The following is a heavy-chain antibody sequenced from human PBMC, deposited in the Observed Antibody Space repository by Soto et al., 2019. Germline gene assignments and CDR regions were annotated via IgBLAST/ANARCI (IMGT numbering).Heavy chain of an antibody. J-gene: IGHJ4*02. Sequence: QVQLVQSGAEVKKPGSSVKVSCKASGGTFSSYAISWVRQAPGQGLEWMGGIIPIFGTANYAQKFQGRVTITADEYTTTAYMELSSLRSEDTAAYYCARTYYYDSSGYSHFDYWGQGTLVTVSS. D-gene: IGHD3-22*01. V-gene: IGHV1-69*01. CDR2: IIPIFGTA. CDR3: ARTYYYDSSGYSHFDY. CDR1: GGTFSSYA.